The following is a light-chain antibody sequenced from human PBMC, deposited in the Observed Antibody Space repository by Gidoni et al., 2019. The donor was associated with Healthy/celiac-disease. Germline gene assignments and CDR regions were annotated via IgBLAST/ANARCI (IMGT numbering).Light chain of an antibody. Sequence: DIQMTQSPSSLSASVGDRVTITCRASQSISSYLNWYQQKPGKAPKLLIYAASSLQSGVPSRFSCSGSGTDFTLTISILQPEDFATYYCQQSYSTPIFTFGPGTKVDIK. J-gene: IGKJ3*01. CDR1: QSISSY. V-gene: IGKV1-39*01. CDR3: QQSYSTPIFT. CDR2: AAS.